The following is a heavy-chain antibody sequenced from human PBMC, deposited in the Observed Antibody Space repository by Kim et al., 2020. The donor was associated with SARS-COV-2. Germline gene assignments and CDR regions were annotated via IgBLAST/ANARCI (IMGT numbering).Heavy chain of an antibody. V-gene: IGHV3-73*01. CDR1: GFTFSGSA. Sequence: GGSLRLFCAASGFTFSGSAMHWVRQASGKGLEWVGRIRSKANSYATAYAASVKGRFTISRDDSKNTAYLQMNSLKTEDTAVYYCTRLGTTVTHYWGQGTLVTVSS. D-gene: IGHD4-4*01. CDR2: IRSKANSYAT. CDR3: TRLGTTVTHY. J-gene: IGHJ4*02.